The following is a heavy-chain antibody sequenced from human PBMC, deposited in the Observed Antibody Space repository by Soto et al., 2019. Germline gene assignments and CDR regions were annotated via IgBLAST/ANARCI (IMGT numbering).Heavy chain of an antibody. V-gene: IGHV1-8*01. CDR2: MNPNSGNI. CDR3: ARHPSDATGGGFDF. CDR1: GYTFTSYD. J-gene: IGHJ4*02. Sequence: VKVSCKPSGYTFTSYDINWVRQATGQGLEWMGWMNPNSGNIGYAQKFQGRVTMTRNTSISTAYMELSSLTSEDTAEYYCARHPSDATGGGFDFWGLGTLVTVSS. D-gene: IGHD3-10*01.